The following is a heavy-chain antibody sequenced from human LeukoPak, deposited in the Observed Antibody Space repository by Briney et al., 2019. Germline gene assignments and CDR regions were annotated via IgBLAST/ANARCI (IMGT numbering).Heavy chain of an antibody. CDR1: GGTFSSYA. CDR2: IIPILGIA. CDR3: ARERVGATEQSFDY. Sequence: GASVTVSCKASGGTFSSYAISWVRQAPGQGLEWMGRIIPILGIANYAQKLQGRVTITADKSTSTAYMELSSLRSEDTAVYYCARERVGATEQSFDYWGQGTLVTVSS. J-gene: IGHJ4*02. V-gene: IGHV1-69*04. D-gene: IGHD1-26*01.